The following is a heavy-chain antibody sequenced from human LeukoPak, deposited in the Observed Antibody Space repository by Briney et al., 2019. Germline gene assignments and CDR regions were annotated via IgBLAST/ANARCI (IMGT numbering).Heavy chain of an antibody. CDR1: GYTFTSYG. J-gene: IGHJ6*02. CDR2: ISAYNGNT. Sequence: GASVKVSCKASGYTFTSYGISWVRQAPGQGLEWMGWISAYNGNTNYAQKLQGRVTMTTDTSTSTAYMELRSLRSDDTAVYYCARGRRQYCSSTSCYRDYGMDVWGQGTTVTVSS. V-gene: IGHV1-18*01. CDR3: ARGRRQYCSSTSCYRDYGMDV. D-gene: IGHD2-2*02.